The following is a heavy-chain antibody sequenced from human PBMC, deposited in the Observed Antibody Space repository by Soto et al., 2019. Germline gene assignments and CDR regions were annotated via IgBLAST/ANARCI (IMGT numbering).Heavy chain of an antibody. D-gene: IGHD5-18*01. CDR1: GGSISSGGYY. V-gene: IGHV4-31*03. Sequence: QVQLQESGPGLVKPSQTLSLTCTVSGGSISSGGYYWSWIRQHPGKGLEWIGYIYYSGSTYHNPSLKSRVTISVDTSKNQFSLKLSSVTAADTAVYYCARWDTNSAQEYFQHWGQGTLVTVSS. CDR2: IYYSGST. CDR3: ARWDTNSAQEYFQH. J-gene: IGHJ1*01.